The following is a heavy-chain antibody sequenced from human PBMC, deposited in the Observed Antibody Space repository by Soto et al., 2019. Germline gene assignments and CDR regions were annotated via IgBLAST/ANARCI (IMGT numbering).Heavy chain of an antibody. CDR2: IWYDGSNK. CDR1: GFTFSSYG. D-gene: IGHD3-3*01. J-gene: IGHJ6*02. CDR3: ARDIRFLEWLTLYDYGMDV. V-gene: IGHV3-33*01. Sequence: QVQLVESGGGVVQPGRSLRLSCAASGFTFSSYGMHWVRQAPGKGLECVAVIWYDGSNKYYADSVKGRFTISRDNSKNTLYLQMNSLRAEDTAVYYCARDIRFLEWLTLYDYGMDVWGQGTTVTVSS.